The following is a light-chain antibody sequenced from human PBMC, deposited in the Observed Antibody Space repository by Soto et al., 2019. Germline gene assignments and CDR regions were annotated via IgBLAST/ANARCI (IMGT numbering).Light chain of an antibody. CDR1: SSDGGGYNY. CDR3: SSYTSSSTVT. V-gene: IGLV2-14*01. CDR2: DVR. Sequence: QSALTQPASVSGSPGQSITISCTGTSSDGGGYNYISCYQQHPGKAPKFIIYDVRNRPSRVSNRFSGSRSGNTSSLTISGLQAEDEADYYCSSYTSSSTVTFGGGTQLTVL. J-gene: IGLJ2*01.